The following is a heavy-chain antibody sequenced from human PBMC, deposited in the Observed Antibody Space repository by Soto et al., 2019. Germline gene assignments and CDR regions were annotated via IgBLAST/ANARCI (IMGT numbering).Heavy chain of an antibody. CDR3: ATSFRYFDN. CDR1: RFTFSNAW. V-gene: IGHV3-23*01. D-gene: IGHD3-9*01. J-gene: IGHJ4*02. CDR2: ISGTASRT. Sequence: GGSLRLSCTASRFTFSNAWMSWVRQAPGKGLEWVTTISGTASRTYYVDSVKGRFFISRDNSKNTVTLQMNNLTLDDTAVYYCATSFRYFDNWGQGTRVTVSS.